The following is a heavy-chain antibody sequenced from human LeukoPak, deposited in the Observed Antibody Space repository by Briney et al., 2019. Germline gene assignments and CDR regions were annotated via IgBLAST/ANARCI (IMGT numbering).Heavy chain of an antibody. V-gene: IGHV3-30*02. CDR1: GFTFSSYG. J-gene: IGHJ4*02. CDR3: AKFIAAPFYFDY. Sequence: GGSLRLSCAASGFTFSSYGMHWVRQAPGKGLEWVAFIRYDGSNKYYADSVKGRFTISRDNAKNSLYLQMNSLRAEDTAVYYCAKFIAAPFYFDYWGQGTLATVSS. D-gene: IGHD6-13*01. CDR2: IRYDGSNK.